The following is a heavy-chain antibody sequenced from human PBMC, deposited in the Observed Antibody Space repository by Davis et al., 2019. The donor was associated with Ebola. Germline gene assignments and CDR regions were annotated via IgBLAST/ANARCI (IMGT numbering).Heavy chain of an antibody. V-gene: IGHV3-74*01. D-gene: IGHD3-22*01. CDR2: INSDGSST. CDR1: GFTFSSYW. Sequence: GESLKISCAASGFTFSSYWMHWVRQAPGKGLVWVSRINSDGSSTSYADSVKGRFTISRDNSQNTLSLQMNSLRAEDTAVYYCARDRPPYYYDSSGPFDYWGQGTLVTVSS. CDR3: ARDRPPYYYDSSGPFDY. J-gene: IGHJ4*02.